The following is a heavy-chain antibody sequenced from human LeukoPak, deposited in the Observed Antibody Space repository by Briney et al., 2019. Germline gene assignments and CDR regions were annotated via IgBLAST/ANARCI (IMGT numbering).Heavy chain of an antibody. J-gene: IGHJ6*02. D-gene: IGHD2-8*01. V-gene: IGHV3-23*01. CDR2: ISGSGGST. Sequence: GGSLRLSCAASGFTFSSYSMNWVRQAPGKGLEWVSAISGSGGSTYYADSVKGRFTISRDNSKNTLYLQMNSLRAEDTAVYYCAKDDGDYLGMDVWGQGTTVTVSS. CDR3: AKDDGDYLGMDV. CDR1: GFTFSSYS.